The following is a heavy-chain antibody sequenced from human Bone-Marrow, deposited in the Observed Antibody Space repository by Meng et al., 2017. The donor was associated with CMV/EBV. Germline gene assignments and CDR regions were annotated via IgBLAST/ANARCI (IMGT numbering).Heavy chain of an antibody. J-gene: IGHJ4*02. Sequence: GSLRLSCAVYGGSFSGYYWSWIRQPPGKGLEWIGEINHSGSTNYNPSLKSRVTISVDTSKNQFSLKLSSVTAADTAVYYCARFIVVVPAAKYYFDYWGQGKLVTGSS. CDR2: INHSGST. V-gene: IGHV4-34*01. CDR1: GGSFSGYY. D-gene: IGHD2-2*01. CDR3: ARFIVVVPAAKYYFDY.